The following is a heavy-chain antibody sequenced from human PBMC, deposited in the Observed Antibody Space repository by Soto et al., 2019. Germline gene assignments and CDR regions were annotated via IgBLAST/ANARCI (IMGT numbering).Heavy chain of an antibody. CDR2: IWYDGSNK. J-gene: IGHJ4*02. V-gene: IGHV3-33*01. CDR3: ARDYYYDSSGHPDY. CDR1: GFTFSSYG. Sequence: PWGSLRLSCAASGFTFSSYGMHWVRQAPGKGLEWVAVIWYDGSNKYYADSVKGRFTISRDNSKNTLYLQMNSLRAEDTAVYYCARDYYYDSSGHPDYWGQGTLVTVSS. D-gene: IGHD3-22*01.